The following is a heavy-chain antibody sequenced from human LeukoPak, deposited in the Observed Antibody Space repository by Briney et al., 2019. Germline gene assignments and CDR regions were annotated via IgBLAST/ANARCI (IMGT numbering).Heavy chain of an antibody. V-gene: IGHV4-34*01. CDR3: ARGLDKAAAGKEPGVIWFDP. CDR1: GGSFSGYY. D-gene: IGHD6-13*01. Sequence: SETLSLTCAVYGGSFSGYYWSWIRQPPGKGLEWIGEINHSGSTNYNPSLKSRVTISVDTSKNQFSLKLSPVTAADTAVYYCARGLDKAAAGKEPGVIWFDPWGQGTLVTVSS. CDR2: INHSGST. J-gene: IGHJ5*02.